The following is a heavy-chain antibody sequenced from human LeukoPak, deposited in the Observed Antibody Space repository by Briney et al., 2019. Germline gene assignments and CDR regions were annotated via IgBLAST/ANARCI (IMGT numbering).Heavy chain of an antibody. Sequence: ASVKVSCTASGYTFTSYAMHWVRQAPGQRLEWMGWINAGNGNTKYSQKFQGRVTITRDTSASTAYMELSSLRSEDTAVYYCARHTTVTSGMDVWGQGTTVTVSS. CDR2: INAGNGNT. V-gene: IGHV1-3*01. J-gene: IGHJ6*02. CDR3: ARHTTVTSGMDV. CDR1: GYTFTSYA. D-gene: IGHD4-17*01.